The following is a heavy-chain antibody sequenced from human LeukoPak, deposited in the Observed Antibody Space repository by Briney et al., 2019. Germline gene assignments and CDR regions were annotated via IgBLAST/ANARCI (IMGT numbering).Heavy chain of an antibody. J-gene: IGHJ4*02. V-gene: IGHV1-2*06. CDR3: ARGSLPDY. Sequence: ASVKVSCKASGYTFIAYHMHWVRQAPGQGLEWMGRIHPSSGATNYAQRFQGRVTLTRDTSVNTAYMELSRLTSDDTAVYYCARGSLPDYWGQGTLVTVSS. CDR2: IHPSSGAT. CDR1: GYTFIAYH.